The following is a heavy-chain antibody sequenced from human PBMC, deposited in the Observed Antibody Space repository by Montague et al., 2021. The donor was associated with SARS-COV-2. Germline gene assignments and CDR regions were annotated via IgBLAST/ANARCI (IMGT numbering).Heavy chain of an antibody. CDR1: GGSISSGGYY. J-gene: IGHJ6*02. D-gene: IGHD2-2*01. CDR3: AREPRVGQLLSIYYYGMDV. CDR2: IYHSGST. V-gene: IGHV4-31*03. Sequence: TLSLTCTVSGGSISSGGYYWSWIRQHPGKGLEWTGYIYHSGSTYYXPSLKSRVTISVDTSKNQFSLKLSSVTAADTAVYYCAREPRVGQLLSIYYYGMDVWGQGTTVTVSS.